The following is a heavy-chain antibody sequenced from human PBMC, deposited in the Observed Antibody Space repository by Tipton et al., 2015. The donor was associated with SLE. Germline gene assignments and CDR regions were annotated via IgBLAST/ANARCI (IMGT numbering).Heavy chain of an antibody. V-gene: IGHV4-34*01. CDR3: ARQWRRSAFGI. CDR1: GGSFSGYY. D-gene: IGHD6-19*01. CDR2: INHSGST. Sequence: TLSLTCAVYGGSFSGYYWSWIRQPPGKGLEGIGEINHSGSTNYNPSLKSRVTISVDTSKNQFSLKLSSVTAADTAVYYCARQWRRSAFGIWGQGTMVTVSS. J-gene: IGHJ3*02.